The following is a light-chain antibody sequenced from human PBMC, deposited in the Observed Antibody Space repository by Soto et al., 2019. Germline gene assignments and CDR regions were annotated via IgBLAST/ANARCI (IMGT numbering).Light chain of an antibody. CDR3: QQRQYWPPIT. CDR1: QSVSSY. Sequence: VLTQSPATLSLSPGERATLSCRASQSVSSYLAWYQQKPGQAPRLLIYDASNRATGIPARFSGSGSGTDFTLDISSLEPEDFAIYYCQQRQYWPPITFGQGTRLEIK. J-gene: IGKJ5*01. CDR2: DAS. V-gene: IGKV3-11*01.